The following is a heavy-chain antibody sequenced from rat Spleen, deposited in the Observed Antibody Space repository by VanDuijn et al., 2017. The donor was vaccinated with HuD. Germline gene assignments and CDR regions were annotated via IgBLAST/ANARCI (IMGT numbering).Heavy chain of an antibody. D-gene: IGHD1-10*01. J-gene: IGHJ3*01. V-gene: IGHV5-20*01. Sequence: EVRLVESGGGLVRPGRSLKLSCAASGFTFSDYYMAWVRQPPTKGLEWVATISHDGGNTYYRDSLKGRFTISRDNAKNTLFLQMDSLRSEDTATYYCTTENYWFAYWGQGTLVTVSS. CDR1: GFTFSDYY. CDR2: ISHDGGNT. CDR3: TTENYWFAY.